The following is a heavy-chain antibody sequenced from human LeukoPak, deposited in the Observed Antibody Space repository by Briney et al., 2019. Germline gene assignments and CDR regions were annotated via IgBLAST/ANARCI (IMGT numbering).Heavy chain of an antibody. J-gene: IGHJ4*02. CDR3: ARNLDIVVVPAAMPLNY. CDR2: IYSGGST. V-gene: IGHV3-53*01. D-gene: IGHD2-2*03. CDR1: GFTVSSNY. Sequence: PGESLRLSCAASGFTVSSNYMSWVRQAPGKGLEWVSVIYSGGSTYYADSVKGRFTISRDNSKNTLYLQMNSLRAEDTAVYYCARNLDIVVVPAAMPLNYWGQGTLVTVSS.